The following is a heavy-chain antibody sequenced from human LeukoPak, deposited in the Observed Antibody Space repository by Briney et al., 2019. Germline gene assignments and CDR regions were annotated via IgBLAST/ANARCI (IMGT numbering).Heavy chain of an antibody. J-gene: IGHJ4*02. CDR1: RFTFSTYW. V-gene: IGHV3-7*03. D-gene: IGHD3-16*01. CDR3: AKDGGAPYFRPEPLDY. CDR2: IKEDGSEK. Sequence: PGGSLRLSCAASRFTFSTYWMTWVRQAPGKGLEWVASIKEDGSEKYYVDSVKGRFTISRDNSKNTLYLQMSSLRAEDTAVYWCAKDGGAPYFRPEPLDYWGQGTLVTVSS.